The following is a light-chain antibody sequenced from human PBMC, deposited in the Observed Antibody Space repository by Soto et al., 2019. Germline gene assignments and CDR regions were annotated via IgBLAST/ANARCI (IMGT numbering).Light chain of an antibody. V-gene: IGLV2-18*02. Sequence: QSALTQPRSVYGSPGQSVAISYTGTSSDVGNSNGVSWYQQAPGTAPKLMIYDVTNRPSGVPDRFSGSKSGNTASLTISGLQAEDEADYYCSSYTSSSTYVFGTGTKVTVL. J-gene: IGLJ1*01. CDR3: SSYTSSSTYV. CDR1: SSDVGNSNG. CDR2: DVT.